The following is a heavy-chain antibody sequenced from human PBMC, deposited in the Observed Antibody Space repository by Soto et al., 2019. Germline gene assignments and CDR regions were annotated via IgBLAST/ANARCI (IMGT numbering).Heavy chain of an antibody. V-gene: IGHV3-11*06. D-gene: IGHD6-6*01. CDR2: ISSSSYT. CDR3: ARQAARPDYYYGLDV. J-gene: IGHJ6*02. Sequence: GGSLRLSCAASGFTFSDYYMSWIRQAPGKGLEWVSYISSSSYTIYADSVEGRFTISRDNAKSSLFLQMNSLRAEDTAVYYCARQAARPDYYYGLDVWGRGTTVTVSS. CDR1: GFTFSDYY.